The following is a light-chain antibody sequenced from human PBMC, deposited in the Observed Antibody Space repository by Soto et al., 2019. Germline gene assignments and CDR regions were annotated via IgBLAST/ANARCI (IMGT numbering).Light chain of an antibody. CDR2: LNSDGSP. V-gene: IGLV4-69*01. Sequence: QLVLTQSPSASASLGASVKLTCTLSSGHSTYAIAWHQQQPEKGPRYLMKLNSDGSPSKGDGIPDRFSGSSSGAERYLTISSRQSEDEADYYCQTWGTGPWVFGGGTKLTVL. CDR1: SGHSTYA. J-gene: IGLJ3*02. CDR3: QTWGTGPWV.